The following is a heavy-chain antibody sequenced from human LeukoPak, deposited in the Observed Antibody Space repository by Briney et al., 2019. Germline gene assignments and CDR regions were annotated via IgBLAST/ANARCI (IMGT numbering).Heavy chain of an antibody. CDR2: INGRGGST. D-gene: IGHD3-16*02. CDR3: ASASRYAFGGVIPYY. V-gene: IGHV3-23*01. Sequence: GGSLRPSCAASGFTFSNYAMSWVRQAPGKGLEWVSSINGRGGSTYYADSVKGRFTISRDNAKNSLYLQMNSLRAEDTAVYYSASASRYAFGGVIPYYWGQGTLVTVSS. J-gene: IGHJ4*02. CDR1: GFTFSNYA.